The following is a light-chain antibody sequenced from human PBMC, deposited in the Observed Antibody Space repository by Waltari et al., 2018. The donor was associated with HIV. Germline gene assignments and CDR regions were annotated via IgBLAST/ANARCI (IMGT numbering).Light chain of an antibody. J-gene: IGKJ1*01. CDR2: AAS. CDR3: QQSYSTPWT. V-gene: IGKV1-39*01. CDR1: QSIRNN. Sequence: DIQMTQSPSSLSASVGDRVTITCRASQSIRNNLNWYYQRPGKAPKLLIYAASTLQSGVPSRFSGSGSGTDFTLTISSLQPEDFATYYCQQSYSTPWTFGQGTKVEI.